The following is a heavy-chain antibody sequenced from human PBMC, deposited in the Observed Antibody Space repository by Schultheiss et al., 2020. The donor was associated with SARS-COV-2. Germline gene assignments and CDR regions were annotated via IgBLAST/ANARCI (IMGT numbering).Heavy chain of an antibody. J-gene: IGHJ4*02. CDR3: TKDYVLSLADY. CDR2: ISDSGVRT. CDR1: GFTFSSYT. Sequence: GGSLRLSCTVSGFTFSSYTMSWVRQAPGKGLEWVSSISDSGVRTYYADSVKGRFTISRDNSKKILHLQMNSLRAEDTAVYYCTKDYVLSLADYWGQGTLVTVSS. V-gene: IGHV3-23*01. D-gene: IGHD3-16*01.